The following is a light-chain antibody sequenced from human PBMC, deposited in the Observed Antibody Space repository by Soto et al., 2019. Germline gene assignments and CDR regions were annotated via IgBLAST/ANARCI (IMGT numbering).Light chain of an antibody. J-gene: IGLJ1*01. CDR1: SSNIGVGYD. CDR3: QSYDSTLSARYV. CDR2: ANI. Sequence: QSVLTQPPSVSGAPGQRVTISCTGSSSNIGVGYDVHWYQQRPGTAPKLLISANINRPSGVPDRFSGSKSGTSASLAITGLQADDEGDYYCQSYDSTLSARYVFGTWTKLTVL. V-gene: IGLV1-40*01.